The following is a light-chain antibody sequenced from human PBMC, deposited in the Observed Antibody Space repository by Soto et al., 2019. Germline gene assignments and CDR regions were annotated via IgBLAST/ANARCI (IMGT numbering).Light chain of an antibody. CDR3: QQYNDWPRT. J-gene: IGKJ1*01. CDR1: QSVSNN. V-gene: IGKV3-15*01. Sequence: EIVMMQSPATLSVSPGERATLSCRASQSVSNNLAWYQQTPGQAPRLLIYGASTRATGIPARFSGSGSGTEFTLTISSLQSEDFAVYYCQQYNDWPRTFGQGTKV. CDR2: GAS.